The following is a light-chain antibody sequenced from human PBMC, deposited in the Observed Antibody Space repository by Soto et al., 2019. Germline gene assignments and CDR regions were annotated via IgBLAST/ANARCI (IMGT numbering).Light chain of an antibody. CDR3: QQYNVYWT. Sequence: AIRMTQSPSSLSASTGDRVTITCRASQGISSYLAWYQQKPGKAPKLLIYAASTLQSGVPSRFSGSGSGTEFTLTISSLQPDDFATYYCQQYNVYWTFGQGTKVDI. V-gene: IGKV1-8*01. CDR2: AAS. CDR1: QGISSY. J-gene: IGKJ1*01.